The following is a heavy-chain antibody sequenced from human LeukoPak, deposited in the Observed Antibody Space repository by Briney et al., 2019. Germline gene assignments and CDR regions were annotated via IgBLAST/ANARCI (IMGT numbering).Heavy chain of an antibody. CDR3: ARGWDDILTGYLEAFDI. J-gene: IGHJ3*02. CDR1: GGSFSGYY. D-gene: IGHD3-9*01. Sequence: SETLSLTCAVYGGSFSGYYWSWIRQPPGKGLEWIGEINHSGSTNYNPSLKSRVTISVDTSKNQSSLKLSSVTAADTAVYYCARGWDDILTGYLEAFDIWGQGTMVTVSS. CDR2: INHSGST. V-gene: IGHV4-34*01.